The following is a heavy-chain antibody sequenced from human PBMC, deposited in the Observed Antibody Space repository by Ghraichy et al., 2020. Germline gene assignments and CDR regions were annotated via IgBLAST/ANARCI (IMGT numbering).Heavy chain of an antibody. CDR3: AKQDRGAAATPNFDY. CDR2: VKSSDEST. D-gene: IGHD2-15*01. Sequence: GGSLRLSCAASGFSFSSYAMNWVRQAPGKGLEWVSTVKSSDESTYYADSVRGRFTVSRDNSKNTLYLQMNSLRAEDTAVYFCAKQDRGAAATPNFDYWGQGTLVTVSS. CDR1: GFSFSSYA. J-gene: IGHJ4*02. V-gene: IGHV3-23*01.